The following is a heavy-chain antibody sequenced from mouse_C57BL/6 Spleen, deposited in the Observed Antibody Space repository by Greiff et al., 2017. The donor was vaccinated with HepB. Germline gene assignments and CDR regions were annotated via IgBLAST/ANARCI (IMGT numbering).Heavy chain of an antibody. D-gene: IGHD2-4*01. CDR2: IYPGSGST. Sequence: LVESGAELVKPGASVKMSCKASGYTFTSYWITWVKQRPGQGLEWIGDIYPGSGSTNYNEKFKSKATLTVDTSSSTAYMQLSSLTSEDSAVYYCARGGYDYDGAWFAYWGQGTLVTVSA. CDR1: GYTFTSYW. V-gene: IGHV1-55*01. J-gene: IGHJ3*01. CDR3: ARGGYDYDGAWFAY.